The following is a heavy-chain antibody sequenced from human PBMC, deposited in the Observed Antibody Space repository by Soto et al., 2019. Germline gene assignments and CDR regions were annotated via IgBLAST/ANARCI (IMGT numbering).Heavy chain of an antibody. CDR2: ISARGGSL. J-gene: IGHJ4*02. CDR1: GFSFSSYA. Sequence: EVQLLESGGGLVQPGGSLRLSCAASGFSFSSYAMVWVRQAPGKGLEWVSVISARGGSLYFADSVKGRFTISRDNSKNVLSPEMNSLRAEDTATYFCAKGSIEYRASVDNWGQGTLVVVSS. D-gene: IGHD5-12*01. V-gene: IGHV3-23*01. CDR3: AKGSIEYRASVDN.